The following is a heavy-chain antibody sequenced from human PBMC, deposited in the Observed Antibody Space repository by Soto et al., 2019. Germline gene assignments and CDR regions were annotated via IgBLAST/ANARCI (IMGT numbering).Heavy chain of an antibody. CDR2: VCTHTGNT. Sequence: QIQLVQSGAEVKKPGASVRGSCKASGYTFDSYGLNWVRQAPGQGLEWMGWVCTHTGNTDYPQRFQVRVTMTKEKSTSTAFLDMRSLTSEDTAVYYCVRDVSVSSGSFGGYWGQGNPVTLPS. D-gene: IGHD3-10*01. V-gene: IGHV1-18*01. CDR3: VRDVSVSSGSFGGY. J-gene: IGHJ4*02. CDR1: GYTFDSYG.